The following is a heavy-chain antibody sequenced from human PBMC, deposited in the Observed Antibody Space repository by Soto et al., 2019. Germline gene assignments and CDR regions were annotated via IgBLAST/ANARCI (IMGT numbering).Heavy chain of an antibody. J-gene: IGHJ4*02. CDR2: IHSSGRT. V-gene: IGHV4-39*01. CDR1: GVYISSSDYF. Sequence: SETLSLTCTVSGVYISSSDYFCGWIRQPPGKGLEWIASIHSSGRTFYNPSLKSRVTISVDTSKNQFSLELTSVTAADTAVYYCARLPRTTVAGTGTDSWGQGTLVTVSS. CDR3: ARLPRTTVAGTGTDS. D-gene: IGHD6-19*01.